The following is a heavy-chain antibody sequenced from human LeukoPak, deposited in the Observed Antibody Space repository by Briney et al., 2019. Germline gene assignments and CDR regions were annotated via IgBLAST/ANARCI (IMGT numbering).Heavy chain of an antibody. D-gene: IGHD3-22*01. CDR3: ARGYSESSGRYAFDI. CDR1: GGSFSGYY. J-gene: IGHJ3*02. V-gene: IGHV4-34*01. Sequence: PSETLSLTCAVYGGSFSGYYWSWIRQPPGKGLEWIGEINHSGSTNYNPSLKSRVTISVDTSKSQFSLKLSSVTAADTAVYYCARGYSESSGRYAFDIWGQGTMVTVSS. CDR2: INHSGST.